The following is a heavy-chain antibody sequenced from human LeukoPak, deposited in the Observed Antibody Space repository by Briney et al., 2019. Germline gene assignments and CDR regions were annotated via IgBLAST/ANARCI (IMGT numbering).Heavy chain of an antibody. CDR1: GFTFSSYA. CDR2: ISGSGGST. V-gene: IGHV3-23*01. J-gene: IGHJ6*02. D-gene: IGHD3-9*01. Sequence: PGGSLRLSCAASGFTFSSYAMSWVRQAPGKGLEWVSAISGSGGSTYYADSVKGRFTISRDNSKNTLYLQMNSLRAEDTAVYYRTKDPNRYFDWLLTPYYYYYGMDVRGQGTTVTVSS. CDR3: TKDPNRYFDWLLTPYYYYYGMDV.